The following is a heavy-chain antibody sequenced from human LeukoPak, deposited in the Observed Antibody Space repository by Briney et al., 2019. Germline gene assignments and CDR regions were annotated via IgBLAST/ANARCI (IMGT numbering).Heavy chain of an antibody. CDR3: ARGPGSYLWFDP. CDR1: GFTFSSNY. V-gene: IGHV3-66*01. J-gene: IGHJ5*02. CDR2: IYSGGST. D-gene: IGHD3-16*02. Sequence: GGSLRLSCAASGFTFSSNYMSWVRQAPGRGLEWVSVIYSGGSTYYADSVKGRFTISRDNSKNTLYLQMNSLRAEDTAVYYCARGPGSYLWFDPWGQGTLVTVSS.